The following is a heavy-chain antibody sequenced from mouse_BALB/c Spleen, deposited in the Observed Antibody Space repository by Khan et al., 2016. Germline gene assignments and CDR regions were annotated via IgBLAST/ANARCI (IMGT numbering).Heavy chain of an antibody. J-gene: IGHJ3*01. V-gene: IGHV4-1*02. Sequence: EVKLEESGGGLVQPGGSLKLSCAASGFDFSRYWMSWVRQAPGKGLEWIGEINPDSSTINYTPSLKDKFIISRDNAKNTLYLQMSKVRSEDTALYYCARNGYYGWFAYWGQGTLVTVSA. CDR3: ARNGYYGWFAY. CDR2: INPDSSTI. CDR1: GFDFSRYW. D-gene: IGHD2-3*01.